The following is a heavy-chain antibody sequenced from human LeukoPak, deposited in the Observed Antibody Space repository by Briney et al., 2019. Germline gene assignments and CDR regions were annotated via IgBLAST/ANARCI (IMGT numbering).Heavy chain of an antibody. J-gene: IGHJ1*01. CDR1: GGTFSSYA. CDR3: AMVPAVISPFQH. CDR2: IIPIFGTA. V-gene: IGHV1-69*05. Sequence: SVKVSCKASGGTFSSYAISWVRQAPGQGLEWMGGIIPIFGTANYAQKFQGRVTMTTDTSTSTAYMELRSLRSDDTAVYYCAMVPAVISPFQHWGQGTLVTVSS. D-gene: IGHD2-2*01.